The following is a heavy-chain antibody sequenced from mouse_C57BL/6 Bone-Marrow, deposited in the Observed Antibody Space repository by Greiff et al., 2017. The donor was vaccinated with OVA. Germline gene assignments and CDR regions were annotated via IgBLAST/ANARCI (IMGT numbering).Heavy chain of an antibody. CDR2: ISDGGSYT. CDR3: ARDYVYFDY. Sequence: EVQVVESGGGLVKPGGSLKLSCAASGFTFSSYAMSWVRQTPEKRLEWVATISDGGSYTYYPDNVKGRFTISRDNAKNNLYLQMSHLKSEDTAMCYCARDYVYFDYWGQGTTLTVSS. J-gene: IGHJ2*01. CDR1: GFTFSSYA. V-gene: IGHV5-4*01. D-gene: IGHD2-12*01.